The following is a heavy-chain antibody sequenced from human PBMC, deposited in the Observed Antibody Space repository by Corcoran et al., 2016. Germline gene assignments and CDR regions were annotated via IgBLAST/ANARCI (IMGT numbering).Heavy chain of an antibody. V-gene: IGHV4-59*01. CDR1: GGSISNYY. Sequence: QVQLQESGPGLVKPSETLSLTCTVSGGSISNYYWSWIRQPPGKGLEWIAYIYSSGSTYYNPSLKSRVTISVDTSKNQFSLKLSSVTAADTAVYYCARLVWNGRGWFDPWGQGTLVTVSS. CDR3: ARLVWNGRGWFDP. D-gene: IGHD3-3*01. J-gene: IGHJ5*02. CDR2: IYSSGST.